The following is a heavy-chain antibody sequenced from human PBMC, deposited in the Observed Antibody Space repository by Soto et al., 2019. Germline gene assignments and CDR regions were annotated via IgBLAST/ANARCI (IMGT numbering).Heavy chain of an antibody. J-gene: IGHJ6*02. CDR1: GFTFYTLG. D-gene: IGHD3-10*01. CDR2: ISYEGSNT. Sequence: PGGSLTLSRVAAGFTFYTLGIHWVRQAPGKGLQWVALISYEGSNTYYADSVRGRFTISRDNSKTTLYLQINALIPEDTGVYYCARVTPVINLSSFTEMDTCCQGTALTV. CDR3: ARVTPVINLSSFTEMDT. V-gene: IGHV3-30*19.